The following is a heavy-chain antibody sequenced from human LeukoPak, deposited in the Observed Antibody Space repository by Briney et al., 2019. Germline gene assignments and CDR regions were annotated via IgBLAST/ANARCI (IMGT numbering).Heavy chain of an antibody. V-gene: IGHV3-7*01. D-gene: IGHD2-15*01. Sequence: PGGSLRLSCTASDLTFNMYWMTWVRQAPGKGLQWVANIEEDGSEIYYVDSVKGRFTISRDNAKKSVYLQMNSLRVEDTAVYYCATDRGWFVLDYWGQGSLVTVSS. J-gene: IGHJ4*02. CDR2: IEEDGSEI. CDR3: ATDRGWFVLDY. CDR1: DLTFNMYW.